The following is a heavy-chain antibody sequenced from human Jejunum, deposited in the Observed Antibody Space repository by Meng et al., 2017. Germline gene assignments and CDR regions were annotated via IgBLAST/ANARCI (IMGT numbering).Heavy chain of an antibody. Sequence: EVQLLEAGGGLVQHGGSLRLSCAASGFTFSTKAMDWVRQAPGKGLEWVSTISGSDGRTYFADSVKARFTISRDNSGNTLYLQMNSLRVEDTAIYYCVKDYQHGYWGQGTLVTVSS. J-gene: IGHJ4*02. D-gene: IGHD2-2*01. V-gene: IGHV3-23*01. CDR1: GFTFSTKA. CDR2: ISGSDGRT. CDR3: VKDYQHGY.